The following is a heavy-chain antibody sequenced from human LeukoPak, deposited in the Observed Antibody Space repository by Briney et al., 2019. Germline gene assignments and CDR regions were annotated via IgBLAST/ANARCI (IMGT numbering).Heavy chain of an antibody. Sequence: ASVKVSCKVSGYTLTELSMHWVRQAPGKGLEWMGGFDPEDGETIYAQKFQGRVTMTKDTSTDTAYMELSSLRSEDTAVYYCATQKIQQWLVDIESDAFDIWGQGTMVTVSS. CDR2: FDPEDGET. V-gene: IGHV1-24*01. CDR1: GYTLTELS. CDR3: ATQKIQQWLVDIESDAFDI. D-gene: IGHD6-19*01. J-gene: IGHJ3*02.